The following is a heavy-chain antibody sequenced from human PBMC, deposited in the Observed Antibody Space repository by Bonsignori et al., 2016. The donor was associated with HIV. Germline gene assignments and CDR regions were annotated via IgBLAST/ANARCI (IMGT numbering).Heavy chain of an antibody. CDR3: ASEPATYYDILTGYFGAFDI. J-gene: IGHJ3*02. Sequence: WIRQPPGKGLEWIGEINHSGSTNYNPSLKSRVTISVDTSKNQFSLKLSSVTAADTAVYYCASEPATYYDILTGYFGAFDIWGQGTMVTVSS. CDR2: INHSGST. V-gene: IGHV4-34*01. D-gene: IGHD3-9*01.